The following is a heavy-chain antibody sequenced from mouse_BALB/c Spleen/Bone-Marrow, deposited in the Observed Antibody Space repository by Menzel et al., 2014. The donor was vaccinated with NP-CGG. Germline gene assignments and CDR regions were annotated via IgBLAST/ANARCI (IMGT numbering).Heavy chain of an antibody. Sequence: VQLQESGGELMKPGASVKISCKATGYTFSNYWIQWVKQRPGHGPEWIGEILPGSDNTNYNEKFKGKSTFTADTSSNTAYMQRISLTSEDSAVYYCARGNPFDFWGQGTTLTVSS. CDR1: GYTFSNYW. V-gene: IGHV1-9*01. CDR3: ARGNPFDF. J-gene: IGHJ2*01. CDR2: ILPGSDNT.